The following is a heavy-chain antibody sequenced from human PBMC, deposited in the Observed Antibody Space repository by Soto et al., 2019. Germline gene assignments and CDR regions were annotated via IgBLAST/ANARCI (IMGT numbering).Heavy chain of an antibody. V-gene: IGHV3-23*01. Sequence: PGGSLRLSCAASGFTFSSYAMSWVRQAPGKGLEWVSAISGSGGSTYYADSVKGRFTISRDNSKNTLYLQMNSLRAEDTAVYYCAKVPLLRFLEWLFSIDYWGQGTLVTVAS. D-gene: IGHD3-3*01. J-gene: IGHJ4*02. CDR1: GFTFSSYA. CDR3: AKVPLLRFLEWLFSIDY. CDR2: ISGSGGST.